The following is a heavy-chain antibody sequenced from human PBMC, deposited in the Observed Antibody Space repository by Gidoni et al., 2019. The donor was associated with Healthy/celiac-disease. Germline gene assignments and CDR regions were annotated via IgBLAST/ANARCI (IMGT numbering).Heavy chain of an antibody. CDR2: INPNSGGT. D-gene: IGHD3-16*02. CDR1: GYTFTGYY. J-gene: IGHJ4*02. CDR3: ARGAITFGGVIARLDY. Sequence: QVPLVQSGAAVKKPGASVKVSCKASGYTFTGYYMHWVRQAPGHALEWMGWINPNSGGTNYAQKFQGWVTMTRDTSISTAYMELSRLRSDDTAVYYCARGAITFGGVIARLDYWGQGTLVTVSS. V-gene: IGHV1-2*04.